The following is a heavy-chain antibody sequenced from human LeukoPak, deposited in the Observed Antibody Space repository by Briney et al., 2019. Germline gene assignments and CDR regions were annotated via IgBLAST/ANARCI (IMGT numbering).Heavy chain of an antibody. CDR1: GGSFSGYY. Sequence: SETLSLTCAVYGGSFSGYYWSWIRQPPGKGLEWIGEINHSGSTNYNPSLKSRVTISVDTSKNQFSLKLSSVTAADTAVYYCASEPTGYSSGWVDYWGQGTLVTVSS. CDR3: ASEPTGYSSGWVDY. CDR2: INHSGST. J-gene: IGHJ4*02. V-gene: IGHV4-34*01. D-gene: IGHD6-19*01.